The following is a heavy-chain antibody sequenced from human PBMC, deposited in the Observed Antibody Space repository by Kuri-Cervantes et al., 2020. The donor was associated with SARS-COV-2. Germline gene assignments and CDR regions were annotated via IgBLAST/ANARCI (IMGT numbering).Heavy chain of an antibody. CDR1: GYTFTSYD. D-gene: IGHD3-9*01. CDR3: ARHKLRYFDWLLLKDDSTYVYYFDY. Sequence: ASVKVSCKASGYTFTSYDINWVRQATGQGLEWMGWMNPNSGNTNYAQKLQGRVTMTTDTSTSTAYMELRSLRSDDTAVYYCARHKLRYFDWLLLKDDSTYVYYFDYWGQGTLVTVSS. V-gene: IGHV1-18*01. CDR2: MNPNSGNT. J-gene: IGHJ4*02.